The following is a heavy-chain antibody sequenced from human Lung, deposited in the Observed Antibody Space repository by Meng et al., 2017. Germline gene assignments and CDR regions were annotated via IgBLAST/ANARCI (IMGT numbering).Heavy chain of an antibody. D-gene: IGHD4-11*01. CDR2: INHSGST. Sequence: QCGSGRCKRSGTRSLPCVGSGGSFSDYYWTWIRQPPGKGLEWIGEINHSGSTNYNPSLESRATISVDTSQNNLSLKLSSVTAADSAVYYCARGPTTMAHDFDYWGQGTLVTVSS. V-gene: IGHV4-34*01. CDR1: GGSFSDYY. J-gene: IGHJ4*02. CDR3: ARGPTTMAHDFDY.